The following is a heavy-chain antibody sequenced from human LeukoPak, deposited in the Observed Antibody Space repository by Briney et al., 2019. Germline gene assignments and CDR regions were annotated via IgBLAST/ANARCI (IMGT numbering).Heavy chain of an antibody. J-gene: IGHJ4*02. Sequence: SETLSLTCTVSGGSISSSSYYWGWIRQPPGKGLEWIGSIYYSGSTYYNPSLKSRVTISVDTSKNQFSLKLSPVTAEDTAVYYCARDQESSGWYDYWGQGTLVTVSS. V-gene: IGHV4-39*07. D-gene: IGHD6-19*01. CDR1: GGSISSSSYY. CDR2: IYYSGST. CDR3: ARDQESSGWYDY.